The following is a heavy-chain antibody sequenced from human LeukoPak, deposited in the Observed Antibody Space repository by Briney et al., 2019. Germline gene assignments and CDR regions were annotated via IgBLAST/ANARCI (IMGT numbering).Heavy chain of an antibody. Sequence: GASVKVSFTASGYTFTIFDFNWVRQATGQGLEWMGWMKSNNGHTGYAQKFQGRVTMTRDTSISTAYMELSSLTFEDTAVYYCARGPPNWGMVGYWGQGTLVTVSS. CDR2: MKSNNGHT. J-gene: IGHJ4*02. CDR3: ARGPPNWGMVGY. D-gene: IGHD7-27*01. V-gene: IGHV1-8*01. CDR1: GYTFTIFD.